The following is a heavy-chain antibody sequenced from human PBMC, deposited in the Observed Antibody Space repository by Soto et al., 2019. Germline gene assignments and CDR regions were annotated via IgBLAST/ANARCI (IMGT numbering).Heavy chain of an antibody. CDR1: GGSIRSYC. CDR3: ARTVLGPDILADQFVDYYYYMDV. D-gene: IGHD3-9*01. J-gene: IGHJ6*03. Sequence: SETLSLTCTVSGGSIRSYCWTWIRQPPGEGLEWVGYICYSGTTNYNPSLRRRVIMSVDTSKRQFSLQLKSVTAADTAIYYCARTVLGPDILADQFVDYYYYMDVWGQGTTVTVSS. V-gene: IGHV4-59*08. CDR2: ICYSGTT.